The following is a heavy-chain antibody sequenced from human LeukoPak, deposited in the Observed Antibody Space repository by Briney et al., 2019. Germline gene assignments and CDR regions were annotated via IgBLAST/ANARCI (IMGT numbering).Heavy chain of an antibody. CDR3: ARVPSGGYCSGGSCYSAIFDY. V-gene: IGHV3-7*01. Sequence: GGSLRLSCAASGFTFSSYWMSWVRQAPGKGLEWVANIKQDGSEKYYVDSVKGRFTISRDNAKNSLYLQMNSLRAEDTAVYYCARVPSGGYCSGGSCYSAIFDYWGQGTLVTVSS. CDR2: IKQDGSEK. CDR1: GFTFSSYW. D-gene: IGHD2-15*01. J-gene: IGHJ4*02.